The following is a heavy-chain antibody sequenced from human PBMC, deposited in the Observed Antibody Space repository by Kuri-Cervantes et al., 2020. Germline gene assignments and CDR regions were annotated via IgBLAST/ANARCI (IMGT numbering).Heavy chain of an antibody. V-gene: IGHV1-46*01. Sequence: GGSLRLSCKASGGTFSSYAISWVRQAPGQGLEWMGIINPSGGSTSYAQKFQGRVTMTRDTSTSTVYMELSSLRSEDTAVYYCARGRRYCSGGSCYSFDYWGQGTLVTVSS. J-gene: IGHJ4*02. D-gene: IGHD2-15*01. CDR3: ARGRRYCSGGSCYSFDY. CDR2: INPSGGST. CDR1: GGTFSSYA.